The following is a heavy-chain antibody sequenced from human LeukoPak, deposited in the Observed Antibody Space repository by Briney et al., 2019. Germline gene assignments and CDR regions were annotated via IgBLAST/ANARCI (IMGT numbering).Heavy chain of an antibody. CDR2: ISSSGSTI. J-gene: IGHJ4*02. Sequence: PGGSLRLSCAASGFTFSYYYMSWIRQAPGKGLEWVSYISSSGSTIYYADSVKGRFTISRDNAKNSLYLQMNSRRAEDTAVYYCARDRRLAVAGAADYWGQGTLVTVSS. CDR1: GFTFSYYY. V-gene: IGHV3-11*01. D-gene: IGHD6-19*01. CDR3: ARDRRLAVAGAADY.